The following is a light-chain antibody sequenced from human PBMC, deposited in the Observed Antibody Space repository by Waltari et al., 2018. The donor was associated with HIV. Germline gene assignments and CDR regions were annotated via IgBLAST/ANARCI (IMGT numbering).Light chain of an antibody. J-gene: IGLJ2*01. Sequence: QSVLTPPPPVSAAPGQKVTISCSGSRANSGYNYVSWYQHLPGTAPKLRIYDNNKRPSGIPDRFSGSKSGTSATLGITGLQTGDEADYYCGTWDSSLSAYVVFGGGTKLTVL. CDR2: DNN. V-gene: IGLV1-51*01. CDR3: GTWDSSLSAYVV. CDR1: RANSGYNY.